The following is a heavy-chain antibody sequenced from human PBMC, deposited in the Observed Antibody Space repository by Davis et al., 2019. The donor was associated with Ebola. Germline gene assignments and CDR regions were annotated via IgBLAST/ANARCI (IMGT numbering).Heavy chain of an antibody. J-gene: IGHJ3*02. CDR2: ISAYNGNT. V-gene: IGHV1-18*01. D-gene: IGHD1-26*01. CDR3: ASRYSGSYYLTAFDI. Sequence: AASVKVSCKASGYTFTSYGISWVRQAPGQGLEWMGWISAYNGNTNYAQKLQGRVTMTTDTSTSTAYMELGSLRSDDTAVYYCASRYSGSYYLTAFDIWGQGTMVTVSS. CDR1: GYTFTSYG.